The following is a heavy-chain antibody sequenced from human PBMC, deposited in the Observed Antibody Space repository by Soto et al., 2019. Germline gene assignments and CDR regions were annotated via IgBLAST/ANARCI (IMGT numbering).Heavy chain of an antibody. V-gene: IGHV3-74*01. CDR2: VNNDGSST. Sequence: EVQLVESGGGLVQPGGSLRLSCAASGFTFSVYWMHWVRQAPGRGLVWVSRVNNDGSSTTYADSVKGRFTISSDDAKNTLDLQMNSLRAEDTAVYYCARGKDCSNGVGSIFDYWGQGTLVTVSS. J-gene: IGHJ4*02. CDR1: GFTFSVYW. D-gene: IGHD2-8*01. CDR3: ARGKDCSNGVGSIFDY.